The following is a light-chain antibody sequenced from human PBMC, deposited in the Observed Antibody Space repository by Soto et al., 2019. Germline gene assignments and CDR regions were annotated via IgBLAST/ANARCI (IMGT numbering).Light chain of an antibody. V-gene: IGKV4-1*01. CDR1: QSVSSN. CDR2: WAS. CDR3: QQYYSTPLT. J-gene: IGKJ3*01. Sequence: EIVMTQSPATLSVSPGERATLSCRASQSVSSNLAWYQQKPGQPPKLLIYWASTRESGVPDRFSGSGSGTDFTLTISSLQAEDVAVYYCQQYYSTPLTFGPGTKVEIK.